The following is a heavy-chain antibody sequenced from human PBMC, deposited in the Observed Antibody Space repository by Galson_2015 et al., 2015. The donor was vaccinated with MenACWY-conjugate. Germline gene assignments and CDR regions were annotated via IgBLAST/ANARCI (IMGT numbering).Heavy chain of an antibody. CDR2: FRVNVGNT. Sequence: SLRLSCAASGFTVNNYGMSWVRQAPGKGLEWVSSFRVNVGNTFYADSVKGRFSISRDNSKNTFFLEMNNLRAEDTAIYFCTKDRPYGTGWYGCSEDWGRGTLVAVSS. V-gene: IGHV3-23*01. D-gene: IGHD6-13*01. CDR3: TKDRPYGTGWYGCSED. CDR1: GFTVNNYG. J-gene: IGHJ4*02.